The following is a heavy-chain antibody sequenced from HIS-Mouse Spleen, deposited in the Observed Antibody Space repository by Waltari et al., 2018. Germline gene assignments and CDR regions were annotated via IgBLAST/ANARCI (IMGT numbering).Heavy chain of an antibody. Sequence: QVQLVQSGAEVKKPGASVKVSCKASGYTFTGYYLHWVRQAPGQGLEWMGWINPNRGGTNYAQKFQGRVTMTRDTSISTAYMELSRLRSDDTAVYYCARDRGSGESGYFDYWGQGTLVTVSS. J-gene: IGHJ4*02. CDR2: INPNRGGT. D-gene: IGHD3-10*01. CDR1: GYTFTGYY. CDR3: ARDRGSGESGYFDY. V-gene: IGHV1-2*02.